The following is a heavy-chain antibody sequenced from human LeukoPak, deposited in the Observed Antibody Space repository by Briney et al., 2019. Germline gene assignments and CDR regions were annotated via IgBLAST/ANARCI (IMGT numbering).Heavy chain of an antibody. CDR1: GFTFSSYG. CDR2: ISYDGSNK. V-gene: IGHV3-30*03. D-gene: IGHD2/OR15-2a*01. Sequence: GRSLRLSCAASGFTFSSYGMHWVRQAPGKGLEWVAVISYDGSNKYYAYSVKGRFTISRDNSKTTLYLKMNSLPAEDTAVYYCAPRTNFLWAAYFDYWGKGTLVTVSS. J-gene: IGHJ4*02. CDR3: APRTNFLWAAYFDY.